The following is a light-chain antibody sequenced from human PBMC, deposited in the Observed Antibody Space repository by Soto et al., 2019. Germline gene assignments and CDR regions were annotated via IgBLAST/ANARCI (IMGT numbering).Light chain of an antibody. J-gene: IGLJ3*02. CDR3: CSYAGSYTLV. V-gene: IGLV2-11*01. Sequence: QSALTQPRSVSGSPGQSVTISCTGTSSDVGGYNFVSWYQHHPGKAPKLMIYDVSKRPSGVPDRFSGSKSGSTASLTISGLQAEDEADYYCCSYAGSYTLVFGGRTKLTVL. CDR1: SSDVGGYNF. CDR2: DVS.